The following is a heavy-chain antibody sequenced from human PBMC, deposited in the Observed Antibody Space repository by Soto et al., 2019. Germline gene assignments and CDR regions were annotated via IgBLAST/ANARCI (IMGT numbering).Heavy chain of an antibody. J-gene: IGHJ3*02. CDR1: GGSFSGYY. Sequence: SSETLSLTCAVYGGSFSGYYWSWIRQPPGKGLEWIGEINHSGSTNYNPSLKSRVTISVDTSKNQFSLKLSSVTAADTAVYYCARTRGRWLRLQGAFDIWGQGTMVT. CDR2: INHSGST. CDR3: ARTRGRWLRLQGAFDI. V-gene: IGHV4-34*01. D-gene: IGHD5-12*01.